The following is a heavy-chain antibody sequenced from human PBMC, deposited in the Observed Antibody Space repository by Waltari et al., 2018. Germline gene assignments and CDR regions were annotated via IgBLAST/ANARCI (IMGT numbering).Heavy chain of an antibody. CDR3: AKGPEGYDILTQYYFDY. Sequence: EVQLVESGGGLVQPGRSLRLSCAASGFTFDDYAMHWVRQAPGRGLEWVSGISCNSGSIGYADSVKGRFTISRDNAKNSLYLQMNSLRAEDTALYYCAKGPEGYDILTQYYFDYWGQGTLVTVSS. D-gene: IGHD3-9*01. CDR2: ISCNSGSI. V-gene: IGHV3-9*01. CDR1: GFTFDDYA. J-gene: IGHJ4*02.